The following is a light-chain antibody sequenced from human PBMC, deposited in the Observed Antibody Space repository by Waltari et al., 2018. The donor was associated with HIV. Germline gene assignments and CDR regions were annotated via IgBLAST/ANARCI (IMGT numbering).Light chain of an antibody. CDR1: QTISSY. CDR2: GAS. J-gene: IGKJ2*01. V-gene: IGKV1-39*02. CDR3: QLYLASPPEYT. Sequence: DIQMTQSPSSLSASVGDRVTITCRASQTISSYLNWYQQKPGKAPMLLIYGASTLHSGVPSRFSGYGSGTDFTLTISRLEPEDFAVYYCQLYLASPPEYTFGQGTKLEIK.